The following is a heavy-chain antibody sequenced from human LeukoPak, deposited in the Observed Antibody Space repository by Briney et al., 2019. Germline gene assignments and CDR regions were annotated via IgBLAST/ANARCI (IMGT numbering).Heavy chain of an antibody. CDR1: GFTFDDYT. D-gene: IGHD5-24*01. Sequence: GGSLRLSCAASGFTFDDYTMHWVRQAPGKGLEWVSLISWDGGSTYYADSVKGRFTISRDNSKNSLYLQMNSLRTEDTALYYCAKDFHRDGCTSPAYWGQGTLVTVSS. CDR3: AKDFHRDGCTSPAY. CDR2: ISWDGGST. V-gene: IGHV3-43*01. J-gene: IGHJ4*02.